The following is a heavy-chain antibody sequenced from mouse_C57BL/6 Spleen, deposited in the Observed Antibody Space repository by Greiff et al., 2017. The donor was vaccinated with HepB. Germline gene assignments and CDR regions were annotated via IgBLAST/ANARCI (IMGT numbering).Heavy chain of an antibody. J-gene: IGHJ3*01. CDR3: ARDYDYDVAWFAY. CDR2: INPNNGGT. V-gene: IGHV1-18*01. CDR1: GYTFTDYN. D-gene: IGHD2-4*01. Sequence: EVQLQQSGPELVKPGASVKIPCKASGYTFTDYNMDWVKQSHGKSLEWIGDINPNNGGTNYNQKFKGKATLTVDKSSSTAYMELRSLTSEDTAVYYCARDYDYDVAWFAYWGQGTLVTVSA.